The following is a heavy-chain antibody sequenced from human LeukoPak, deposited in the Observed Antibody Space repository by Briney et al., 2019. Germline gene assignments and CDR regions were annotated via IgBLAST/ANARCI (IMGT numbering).Heavy chain of an antibody. CDR3: ASSITMVRGGAFDI. Sequence: SVKVSCKASGGTFSSYAISWVRQAPGQGLEWMGGIIPIFGTANYAQKFQGRVTITADESTSTAYMELSSLRSEDTAVYYCASSITMVRGGAFDIWGQGTMVTVSS. CDR1: GGTFSSYA. CDR2: IIPIFGTA. D-gene: IGHD3-10*01. J-gene: IGHJ3*02. V-gene: IGHV1-69*13.